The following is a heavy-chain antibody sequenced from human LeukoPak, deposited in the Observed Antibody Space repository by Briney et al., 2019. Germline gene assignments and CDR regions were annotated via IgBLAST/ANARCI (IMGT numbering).Heavy chain of an antibody. D-gene: IGHD2-15*01. Sequence: PSETLSLTCTVSGGSISSHYWSWIRQPPGKGLEWIGYIYYSGSTNYNPSLKSRVTISVDTSKNQFSLKLSSVTAADTAVYYCARYVVAATPDAFDIWDQGTMVTVSS. CDR1: GGSISSHY. CDR2: IYYSGST. CDR3: ARYVVAATPDAFDI. J-gene: IGHJ3*02. V-gene: IGHV4-59*11.